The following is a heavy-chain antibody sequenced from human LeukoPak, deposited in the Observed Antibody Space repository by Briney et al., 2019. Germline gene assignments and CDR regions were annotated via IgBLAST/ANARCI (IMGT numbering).Heavy chain of an antibody. CDR1: GYTFTSYG. CDR2: ISAYNGNT. V-gene: IGHV1-18*01. Sequence: ASVKVSCKASGYTFTSYGISWVRQAPGQGLEWMGWISAYNGNTNYAQKLQGRVTMTRNTSISTAYMELSSLRSEDTAVYYCARVKLGFSYGMDVWGQGTTVTVSS. D-gene: IGHD5-18*01. J-gene: IGHJ6*02. CDR3: ARVKLGFSYGMDV.